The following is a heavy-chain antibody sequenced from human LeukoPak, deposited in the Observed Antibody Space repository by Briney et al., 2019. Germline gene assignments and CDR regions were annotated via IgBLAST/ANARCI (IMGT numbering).Heavy chain of an antibody. D-gene: IGHD5-18*01. J-gene: IGHJ5*02. Sequence: PSETLSLXCAVSGYSISSGYYWGWIRQPPGKGLEWIGSIYHSGSTYYNPSLKSRVTISVDTSKNQFSLKLSSVTAADTAVYYCARNSYPRYNWFDPWGQGTLVTVSS. CDR1: GYSISSGYY. V-gene: IGHV4-38-2*01. CDR2: IYHSGST. CDR3: ARNSYPRYNWFDP.